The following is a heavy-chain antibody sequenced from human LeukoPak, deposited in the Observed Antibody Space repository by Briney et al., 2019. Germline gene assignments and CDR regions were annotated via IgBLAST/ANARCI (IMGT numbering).Heavy chain of an antibody. D-gene: IGHD3-22*01. V-gene: IGHV4-4*07. Sequence: ASETLSLTCTVAGGSISSCYGSWIRQPGGRGVEWIGRIYTSGSTNYNPPLKSRVTMSVDTSKNQFSLKLSSVTAADTAVYYCARERIQLWLNYYDSSGYYIDYWGQGTLVTVSS. CDR2: IYTSGST. CDR1: GGSISSCY. J-gene: IGHJ4*02. CDR3: ARERIQLWLNYYDSSGYYIDY.